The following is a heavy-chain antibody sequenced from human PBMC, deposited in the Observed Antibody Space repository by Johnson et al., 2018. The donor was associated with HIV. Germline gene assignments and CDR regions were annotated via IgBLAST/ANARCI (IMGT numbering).Heavy chain of an antibody. CDR1: GFTFDDYG. CDR3: AKDTLLESGFDI. CDR2: ISWNSCSI. V-gene: IGHV3-20*04. Sequence: VQLVESGGGVVRPGGSLRLSCAASGFTFDDYGMSWVRQAPGKGLEWVSGISWNSCSIGYADSVKGRFTISRDNAKNSLYLQMNSLRAEDTALYYCAKDTLLESGFDIWCQGTMVTVSS. D-gene: IGHD5-24*01. J-gene: IGHJ3*02.